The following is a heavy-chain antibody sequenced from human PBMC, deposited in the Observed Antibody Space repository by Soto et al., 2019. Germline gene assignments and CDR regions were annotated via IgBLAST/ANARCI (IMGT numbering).Heavy chain of an antibody. J-gene: IGHJ6*02. CDR3: ARGRPPIVVVVAATGGYGMDV. D-gene: IGHD2-15*01. CDR1: GGSFSGYY. CDR2: INHSGST. Sequence: ASETLSLTCAVYGGSFSGYYWSWIRQPPGKGLEWIGEINHSGSTNYNPSLKSRVTISVDTSKNQFSLKLSSVTAADTAVYYCARGRPPIVVVVAATGGYGMDVWGQGTTVTVSS. V-gene: IGHV4-34*01.